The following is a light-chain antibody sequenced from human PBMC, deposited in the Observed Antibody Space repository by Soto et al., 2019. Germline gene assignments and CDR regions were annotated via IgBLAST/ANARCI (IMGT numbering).Light chain of an antibody. V-gene: IGKV1-39*01. CDR3: QQTFNSPPWP. Sequence: DIHMTQSPSSMSESVGDTVPITFRASQNIDMYLNWYQQKPGKDPRVLISGASNLQSGVPSRFSGSGSGTDFTLTISSLQSEDFASYFCQQTFNSPPWPFCQGARLEI. J-gene: IGKJ5*01. CDR1: QNIDMY. CDR2: GAS.